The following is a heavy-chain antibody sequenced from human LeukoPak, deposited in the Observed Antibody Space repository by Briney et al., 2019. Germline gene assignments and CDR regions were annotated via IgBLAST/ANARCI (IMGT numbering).Heavy chain of an antibody. D-gene: IGHD5/OR15-5a*01. V-gene: IGHV3-7*03. J-gene: IGHJ6*03. CDR1: GFTFSSSW. Sequence: GGSLRLSCAASGFTFSSSWMTWVRQAPGKELEWVAIIKPDGSEKSYVGSVKGRFTISRDNAKNSLYLQMNSLRAEDTALYYCARVYELREEDYYYYYMDVWGKGTTVTVSS. CDR2: IKPDGSEK. CDR3: ARVYELREEDYYYYYMDV.